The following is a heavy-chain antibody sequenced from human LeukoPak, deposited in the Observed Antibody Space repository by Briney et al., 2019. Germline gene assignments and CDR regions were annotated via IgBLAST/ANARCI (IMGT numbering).Heavy chain of an antibody. CDR1: GGIFSNYA. CDR3: ARASKQWLTYYFDY. D-gene: IGHD6-19*01. V-gene: IGHV1-69*13. CDR2: IIPIFGAP. Sequence: SVKVSCKASGGIFSNYAITWVRQAPGQGLEWMGAIIPIFGAPNYAQKFQGRVTITADESTSTGYMELSSLRSEDTAVYYCARASKQWLTYYFDYWGQGTLVTVSS. J-gene: IGHJ4*02.